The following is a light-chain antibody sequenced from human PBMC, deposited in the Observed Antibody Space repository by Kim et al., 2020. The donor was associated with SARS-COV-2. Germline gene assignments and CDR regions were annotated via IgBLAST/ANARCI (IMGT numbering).Light chain of an antibody. CDR1: QSINNW. CDR3: QQHNGY. Sequence: DIQMTQSPSTLSTSVGDKVTITCRASQSINNWLAWYQQKPGKAPKPLIYRVSSLESGVPSRFSGSGSGTEFTLTISSLEPDDFATYYCQQHNGYFGQGTKLEI. CDR2: RVS. J-gene: IGKJ2*01. V-gene: IGKV1-5*03.